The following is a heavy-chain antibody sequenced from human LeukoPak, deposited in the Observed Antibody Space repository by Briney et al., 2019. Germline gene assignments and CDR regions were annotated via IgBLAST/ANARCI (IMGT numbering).Heavy chain of an antibody. CDR2: IIPIFGTA. CDR1: GGTFSSYA. V-gene: IGHV1-69*01. Sequence: ASVKVSCKASGGTFSSYAISWVRQAPGQGLEWMGGIIPIFGTANYAQKFQGRVTITADESTSTAYMELSSLRSEDTAVYYCASPPTNWAYYFDYWGQGTLVTVSS. D-gene: IGHD7-27*01. CDR3: ASPPTNWAYYFDY. J-gene: IGHJ4*02.